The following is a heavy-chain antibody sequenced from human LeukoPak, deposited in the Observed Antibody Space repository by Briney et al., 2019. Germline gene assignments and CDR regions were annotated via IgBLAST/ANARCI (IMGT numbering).Heavy chain of an antibody. V-gene: IGHV3-33*08. Sequence: GGSLRLSCAASGFTVSSNYMSWVRQAPGKGLEWVATIWYDASHKYYADSVKGRFTISRDNSKNTLYLQMNSLRAEDTAAYYCAREPLGDSSGWYIFEYWGQGTLVTVSS. D-gene: IGHD6-19*01. CDR1: GFTVSSNY. J-gene: IGHJ4*02. CDR2: IWYDASHK. CDR3: AREPLGDSSGWYIFEY.